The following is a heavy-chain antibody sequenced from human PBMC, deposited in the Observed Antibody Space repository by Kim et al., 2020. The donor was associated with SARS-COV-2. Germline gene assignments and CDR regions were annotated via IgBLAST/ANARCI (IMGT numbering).Heavy chain of an antibody. CDR2: INGSGTPI. CDR1: GFSFNIYS. V-gene: IGHV3-48*01. CDR3: VRDETLNSGWLDS. J-gene: IGHJ4*02. D-gene: IGHD6-25*01. Sequence: GGSLRLSCAASGFSFNIYSMMWVRQAPGKGLEWISYINGSGTPIYYADSVKGRFTISRDNAKNSLSLQMDNLTGEDTAVYYCVRDETLNSGWLDSWGQGALVTVSS.